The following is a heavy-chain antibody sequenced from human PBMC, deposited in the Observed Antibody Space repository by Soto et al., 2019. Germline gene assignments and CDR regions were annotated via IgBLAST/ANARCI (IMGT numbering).Heavy chain of an antibody. J-gene: IGHJ4*02. Sequence: SETLSLTCTVSGGSVSSGSYYWSWIRQPPGKGLEWIGYIYYSGSTNYNPSLKSRVTISVDTSKNQFSLKLSSVTAADTAVYYCARGERGDFFDYWGQGTLVTVSS. CDR2: IYYSGST. CDR1: GGSVSSGSYY. CDR3: ARGERGDFFDY. D-gene: IGHD3-3*01. V-gene: IGHV4-61*01.